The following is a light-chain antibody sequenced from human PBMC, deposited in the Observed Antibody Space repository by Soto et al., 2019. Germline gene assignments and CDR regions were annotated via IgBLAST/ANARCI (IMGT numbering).Light chain of an antibody. V-gene: IGKV3-20*01. CDR2: GAS. CDR3: QQYDSSPRT. CDR1: QSVSTRP. Sequence: EIVLTQSPGTLSLSPGERATLSCRASQSVSTRPLAWYQQKPGQAPRLLISGASSRAADIPARFSGSGSGTDFTLTIDRLEPEDFAVYYWQQYDSSPRTFGQGTKVE. J-gene: IGKJ1*01.